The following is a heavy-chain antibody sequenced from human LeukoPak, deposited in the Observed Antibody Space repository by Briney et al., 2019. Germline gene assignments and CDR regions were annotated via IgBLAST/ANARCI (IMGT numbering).Heavy chain of an antibody. CDR3: AGSKSYFGNFDY. CDR2: ISYTGRT. J-gene: IGHJ4*02. D-gene: IGHD2/OR15-2a*01. Sequence: SETLSLTCTVSAGSIRNYFWSWIRQPPGEGREWIGCISYTGRTNYTPSLKSRVTMPLGASTDQFSLEVSSVSAAETAVYFCAGSKSYFGNFDYWGQGTLVTVSS. V-gene: IGHV4-59*01. CDR1: AGSIRNYF.